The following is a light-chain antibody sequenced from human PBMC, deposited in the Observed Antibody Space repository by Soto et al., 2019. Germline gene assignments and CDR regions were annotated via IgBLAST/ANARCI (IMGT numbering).Light chain of an antibody. CDR2: DAS. CDR3: QQRSNWPRT. Sequence: EIVLTQSPATLSLPPGERATLSCRASQSVSSYLAWYQQKPGQAPRLLIYDASNRATGIPARFSGSGSGTAFTLTISGLEPEDFAFYYCQQRSNWPRTFGQGTRLEIK. J-gene: IGKJ5*01. CDR1: QSVSSY. V-gene: IGKV3-11*01.